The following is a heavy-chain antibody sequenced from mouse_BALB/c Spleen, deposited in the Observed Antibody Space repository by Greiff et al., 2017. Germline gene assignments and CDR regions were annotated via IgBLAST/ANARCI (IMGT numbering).Heavy chain of an antibody. CDR1: GFSLTSYG. CDR2: IWAGGST. CDR3: AREDYGNYAWFAY. V-gene: IGHV2-9*02. D-gene: IGHD2-1*01. J-gene: IGHJ3*01. Sequence: VHLVESGPGLVAPSQSLSITCTVSGFSLTSYGVHWVRQPPGKGLEWLGVIWAGGSTNYNSALMSRLSISKDNSKSQVFLKMNSLQTDDTAMYYCAREDYGNYAWFAYWGQGTLVTVSA.